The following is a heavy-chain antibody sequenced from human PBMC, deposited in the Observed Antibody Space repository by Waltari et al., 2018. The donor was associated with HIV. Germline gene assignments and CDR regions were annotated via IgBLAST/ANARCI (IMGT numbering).Heavy chain of an antibody. V-gene: IGHV1-46*01. CDR1: GYTFTSYY. CDR2: SNPSGGST. J-gene: IGHJ4*02. Sequence: QVQLVQSGAEVKKPGASVKVSCKASGYTFTSYYMHWVRQAPGQGLEWMGISNPSGGSTSYEQKVQGRVTMTRETSTSTVYMELSSLRSEDTAVYYCAREDGKIFDYWGQGTLVTVSS. CDR3: AREDGKIFDY.